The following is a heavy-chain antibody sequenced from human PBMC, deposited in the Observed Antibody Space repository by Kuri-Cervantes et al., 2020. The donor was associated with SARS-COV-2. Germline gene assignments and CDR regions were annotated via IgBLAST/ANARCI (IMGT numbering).Heavy chain of an antibody. D-gene: IGHD3-22*01. CDR1: GFTFSSYA. CDR2: ISYDGSNK. V-gene: IGHV3-30-3*01. J-gene: IGHJ4*02. Sequence: GGSLRLSCAASGFTFSSYAMRWVRQAPGKGLEWVAVISYDGSNKYYADSVKGRFTISRDNSKNTLYLQMNSLRAEDTAVYYCARDSSDSSGYLDYWGQGTLVTVSS. CDR3: ARDSSDSSGYLDY.